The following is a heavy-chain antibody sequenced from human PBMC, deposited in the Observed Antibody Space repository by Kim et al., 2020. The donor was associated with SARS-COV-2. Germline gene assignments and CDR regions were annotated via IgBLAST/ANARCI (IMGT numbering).Heavy chain of an antibody. J-gene: IGHJ4*02. CDR3: ARVDPPGWELSSW. V-gene: IGHV3-7*01. D-gene: IGHD3-10*01. Sequence: GSLRLSCVASGFTFSDHWMTWVRQAPGKGLEWVATIKQDGSEKFYVDSVKGRFIISRDNGKNSMYLQMNSVRAEDTAVYYCARVDPPGWELSSWGGQGTLVTVSS. CDR2: IKQDGSEK. CDR1: GFTFSDHW.